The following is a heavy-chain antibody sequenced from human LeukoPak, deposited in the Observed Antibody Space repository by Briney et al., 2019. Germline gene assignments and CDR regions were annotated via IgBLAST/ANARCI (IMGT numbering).Heavy chain of an antibody. CDR2: IYYSGST. V-gene: IGHV4-61*05. CDR1: GGSISSSSYY. J-gene: IGHJ4*02. Sequence: SETLSLTCTVSGGSISSSSYYWGWIRQPPGKGLEWIGYIYYSGSTNYNPSLKSRVTISVDTSKNQFSLKLSSVTAADTAVYYCARGGITMVRGVSYFDYWGQGTLVTVSS. D-gene: IGHD3-10*01. CDR3: ARGGITMVRGVSYFDY.